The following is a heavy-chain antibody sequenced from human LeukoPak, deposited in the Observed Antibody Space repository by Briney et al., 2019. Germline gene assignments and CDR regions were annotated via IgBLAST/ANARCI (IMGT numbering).Heavy chain of an antibody. CDR3: ARARITMVRGVYLGGYFDY. J-gene: IGHJ4*02. Sequence: SVKVSCKASGGTFSSYAISWVRQAPGQGLEWMGGIIPIFGTANYAQKFQGRVTITADESTSTAYMELSSLRSEDTAVYYCARARITMVRGVYLGGYFDYWGQGTLVTVSS. V-gene: IGHV1-69*01. CDR1: GGTFSSYA. D-gene: IGHD3-10*01. CDR2: IIPIFGTA.